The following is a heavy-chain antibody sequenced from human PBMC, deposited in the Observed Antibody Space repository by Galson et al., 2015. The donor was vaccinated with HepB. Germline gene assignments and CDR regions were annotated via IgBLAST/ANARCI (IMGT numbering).Heavy chain of an antibody. CDR1: GFSLSTSGMR. CDR3: ASGSTPVPFDAFDI. Sequence: PALVKPTQTLTLTCTFSGFSLSTSGMRVSWIRQPPGKALEWLARIDWDDDKFYSTSLKTRLTISKDTSKNQVVLTMTNMDPVDTAVYYCASGSTPVPFDAFDIWGQGTMVTVSS. J-gene: IGHJ3*02. CDR2: IDWDDDK. D-gene: IGHD1-26*01. V-gene: IGHV2-70*03.